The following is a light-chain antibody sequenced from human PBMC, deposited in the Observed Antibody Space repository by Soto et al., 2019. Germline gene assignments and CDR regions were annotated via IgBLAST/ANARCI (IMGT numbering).Light chain of an antibody. CDR3: QQSYSTPRFT. V-gene: IGKV1-39*01. Sequence: DIQMTQSPSSLSASVGDIVTITCRASQSISSYLNWYQQKPGKAPKLLIYAASSLQSGVPSRFSGSGSGTDFTLTISSLQPEDFATYYCQQSYSTPRFTFGPGTKVDIK. J-gene: IGKJ3*01. CDR2: AAS. CDR1: QSISSY.